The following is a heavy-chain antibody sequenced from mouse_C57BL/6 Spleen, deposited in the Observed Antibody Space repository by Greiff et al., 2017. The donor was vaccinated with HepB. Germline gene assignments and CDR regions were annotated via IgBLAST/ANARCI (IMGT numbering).Heavy chain of an antibody. Sequence: EVQVVESGEGLVKPGGSLKLSCAASGFTFSSYAMSWVRQTPEKRLEWVAYISSGGDYIYYADTVKGRFTISRDNARNTQYLQMSSLKSEDTAMYYCTSYGNYFDYWGQGTTLTVSS. J-gene: IGHJ2*01. D-gene: IGHD2-1*01. CDR2: ISSGGDYI. CDR3: TSYGNYFDY. CDR1: GFTFSSYA. V-gene: IGHV5-9-1*02.